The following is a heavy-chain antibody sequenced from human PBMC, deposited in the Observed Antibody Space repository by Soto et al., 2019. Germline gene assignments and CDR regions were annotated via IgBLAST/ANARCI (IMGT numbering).Heavy chain of an antibody. CDR1: GGSISSYY. CDR2: IYYSGST. V-gene: IGHV4-59*01. Sequence: SETLSLTCTVSGGSISSYYWSWIRQPPGKGLEWIGYIYYSGSTNYNPSLKSRVTISVDTSKNQFSLKLSSVTAADTAVYYCARVYEGYYYGMDVCDQGTRGTVSS. CDR3: ARVYEGYYYGMDV. D-gene: IGHD3-3*01. J-gene: IGHJ6*02.